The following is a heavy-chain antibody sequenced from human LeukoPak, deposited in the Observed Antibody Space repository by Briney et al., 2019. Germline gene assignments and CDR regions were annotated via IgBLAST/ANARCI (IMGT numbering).Heavy chain of an antibody. J-gene: IGHJ6*04. CDR2: ISYDGSNK. CDR1: GFTFSSSD. D-gene: IGHD3-16*01. Sequence: AESLRLSCAASGFTFSSSDIHWVRQAPGKGLEWVAFISYDGSNKYYVDSVKGRFTISRDNSKNTVYLQMNSLRTEDTAVYYCAKGGTLGVMDVWGKGTTVTVSS. V-gene: IGHV3-30*18. CDR3: AKGGTLGVMDV.